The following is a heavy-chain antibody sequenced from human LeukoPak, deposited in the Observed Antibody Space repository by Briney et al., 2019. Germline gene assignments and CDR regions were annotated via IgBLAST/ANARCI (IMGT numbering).Heavy chain of an antibody. CDR1: GFTFSSYS. V-gene: IGHV3-48*01. D-gene: IGHD3-22*01. CDR3: ARVLHKRNYDSSDYYGY. CDR2: ISSSSSTI. J-gene: IGHJ4*02. Sequence: GGSLRLSCAASGFTFSSYSMNWVRQAPGKGLEWVSYISSSSSTIYYADSEKGRFTISRDNAKNSLYLQMNSLRAEDTAVYYCARVLHKRNYDSSDYYGYWGQGILVTVSS.